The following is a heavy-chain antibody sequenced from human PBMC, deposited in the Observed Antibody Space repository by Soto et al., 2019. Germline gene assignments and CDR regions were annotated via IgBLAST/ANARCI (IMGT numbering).Heavy chain of an antibody. CDR3: ARLARDMVATITKRFHDHMDV. J-gene: IGHJ6*03. Sequence: QLQLQESGPGLVKPSETLSLTCTVSGGSIRSSSYYWGWIRQPPGKGLEGIGNIYYSGSTYYNPALKSRGTISVDTSKNQFAVKLNSVTAADTAVYYCARLARDMVATITKRFHDHMDVWGKGTTVIVSS. V-gene: IGHV4-39*01. CDR1: GGSIRSSSYY. D-gene: IGHD5-12*01. CDR2: IYYSGST.